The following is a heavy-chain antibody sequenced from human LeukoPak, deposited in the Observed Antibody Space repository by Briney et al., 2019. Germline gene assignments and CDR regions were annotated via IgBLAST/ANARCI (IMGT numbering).Heavy chain of an antibody. J-gene: IGHJ6*03. V-gene: IGHV3-33*06. CDR3: AKGLGYYSYYMDV. CDR1: GFSFSSYG. Sequence: PGGSLRLSCAASGFSFSSYGMHWVRQAPGKGLEWVAVMWYDGSNKYYADSVKGRFTISRDNSKNTLYLQMNSLRAEDTAVYYCAKGLGYYSYYMDVWGKGTTVTVSS. CDR2: MWYDGSNK.